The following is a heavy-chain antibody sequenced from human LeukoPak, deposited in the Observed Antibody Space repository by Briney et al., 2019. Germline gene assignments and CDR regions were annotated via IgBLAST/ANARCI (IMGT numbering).Heavy chain of an antibody. CDR3: ADCSGGSCYKNDYYYYGMDV. J-gene: IGHJ6*02. Sequence: GASLRLSCAASGFTFSSYAMSWVRQAPGKGLEWVSAISGSGGSTYYADSVKGRFTISRDNSKNTLYLQMNSLRAEDMAVYYCADCSGGSCYKNDYYYYGMDVWGQGTTVTVSS. V-gene: IGHV3-23*01. CDR2: ISGSGGST. CDR1: GFTFSSYA. D-gene: IGHD2-15*01.